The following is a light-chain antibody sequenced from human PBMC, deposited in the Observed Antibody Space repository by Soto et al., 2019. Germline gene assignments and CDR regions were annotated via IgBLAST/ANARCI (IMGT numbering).Light chain of an antibody. CDR3: SSYAGSNLWV. V-gene: IGLV2-8*01. CDR2: EVS. Sequence: QSALTQSPSASGSPGQSVTISCTGTSSDVGNYKYVSWYQQHPGKAPKLMIYEVSKRPSGVPDRFSGSKSGNTASQTVSGLQVEDEADYYCSSYAGSNLWVFGGGTQLTVL. CDR1: SSDVGNYKY. J-gene: IGLJ3*02.